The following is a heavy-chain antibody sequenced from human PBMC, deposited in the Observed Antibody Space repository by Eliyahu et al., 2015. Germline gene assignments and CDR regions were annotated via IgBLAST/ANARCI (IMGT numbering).Heavy chain of an antibody. Sequence: QVQLVQSGAEVKKPGASVKVSCKVSGYXLXELSMHWVRQAPGKGLEWMGGFDPEDGETIYAQKFQGRVTMTEDTSTDTAYMELSSLRSEDTAVYYCATRQTGYSSGWIFSLLYWGQGTLVTVSS. CDR1: GYXLXELS. J-gene: IGHJ4*02. D-gene: IGHD6-19*01. CDR3: ATRQTGYSSGWIFSLLY. CDR2: FDPEDGET. V-gene: IGHV1-24*01.